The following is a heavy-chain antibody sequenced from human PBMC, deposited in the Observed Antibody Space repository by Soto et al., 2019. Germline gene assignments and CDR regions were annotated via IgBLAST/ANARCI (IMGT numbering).Heavy chain of an antibody. Sequence: QVQLQESGPGLVKPSQTLSLTCTVSGGSISSGGYYWSWIRQHPGKGLEWIGYIYYSGSTYYNPSLKIRVTISVDTSKSQFSLKLSSVTAADTAIYYCAPMPPVGVGAAHWGQGTLVTVSS. CDR1: GGSISSGGYY. D-gene: IGHD1-26*01. J-gene: IGHJ4*02. CDR2: IYYSGST. V-gene: IGHV4-31*03. CDR3: APMPPVGVGAAH.